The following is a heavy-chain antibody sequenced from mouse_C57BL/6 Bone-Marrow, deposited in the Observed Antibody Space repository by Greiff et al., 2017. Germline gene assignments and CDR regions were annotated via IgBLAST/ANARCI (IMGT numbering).Heavy chain of an antibody. J-gene: IGHJ4*01. D-gene: IGHD4-1*01. V-gene: IGHV4-1*01. CDR3: ARRNWDAMDY. Sequence: EASGVDFSRYWMSWVRRAPGYGLEWIGEINPDSSTINYAPSLNDKFIIPRNNAKHTLYLQMSKVGSEDTARDYCARRNWDAMDYWGKGTSVTVSS. CDR2: INPDSSTI. CDR1: GVDFSRYW.